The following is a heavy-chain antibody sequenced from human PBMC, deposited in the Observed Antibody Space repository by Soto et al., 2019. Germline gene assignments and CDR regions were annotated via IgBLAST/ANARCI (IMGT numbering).Heavy chain of an antibody. D-gene: IGHD6-19*01. CDR3: ATSRIGIAVAGETEYYFDY. Sequence: ASVKVSCKASGYIFTGYYMHWVRQAPGQGLEWMGWINPNSGDTNYTQKFQGWVTMTRDTSISTAYMELSRLRSDDTAVYYCATSRIGIAVAGETEYYFDYWGQGTPVTVSS. CDR2: INPNSGDT. CDR1: GYIFTGYY. J-gene: IGHJ4*02. V-gene: IGHV1-2*04.